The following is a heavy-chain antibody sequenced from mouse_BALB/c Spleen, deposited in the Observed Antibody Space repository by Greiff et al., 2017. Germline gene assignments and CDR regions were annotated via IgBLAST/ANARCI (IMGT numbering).Heavy chain of an antibody. D-gene: IGHD1-1*01. CDR2: IATGSGRT. J-gene: IGHJ4*01. CDR3: ARESTTVVAPHYYAMDY. V-gene: IGHV1S41*01. CDR1: GYTFTSYW. Sequence: VKPGASVKLSCKASGYTFTSYWINWLKQRPGQGLEWIARIATGSGRTYYNEILKGKVTLTVDTSTSTAYIQLSSLSSEASAVYICARESTTVVAPHYYAMDYWGQGTSVTVSS.